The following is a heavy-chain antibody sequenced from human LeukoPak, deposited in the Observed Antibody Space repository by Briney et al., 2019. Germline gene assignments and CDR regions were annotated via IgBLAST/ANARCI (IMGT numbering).Heavy chain of an antibody. CDR1: GFTFSSYA. Sequence: PGGSLRLSCAASGFTFSSYAMSWVRQAPGQGLEWVSTITRSGSSTYYADSVKGRITVSRDNSKNTAYLQMNSLRAEDTAVYYCAKEDFWNGNHFDCWGQGTLVTVSS. D-gene: IGHD3-3*01. J-gene: IGHJ4*02. CDR3: AKEDFWNGNHFDC. CDR2: ITRSGSST. V-gene: IGHV3-23*01.